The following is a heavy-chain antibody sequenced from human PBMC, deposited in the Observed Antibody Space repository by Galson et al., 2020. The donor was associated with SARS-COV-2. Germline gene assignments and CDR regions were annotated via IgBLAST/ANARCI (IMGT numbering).Heavy chain of an antibody. D-gene: IGHD2-21*02. Sequence: GESLKISCKASGYTFTSYYMHWVRQAPGQGLEWMGIINPSGGSTSYAQKFQGRVTMTRDTSTSTVYMELSSLRSEDTAVYYCARDDCGGDCSHRHLLDYYGMDVWGQGTTVTVSS. V-gene: IGHV1-46*01. CDR2: INPSGGST. CDR1: GYTFTSYY. J-gene: IGHJ6*02. CDR3: ARDDCGGDCSHRHLLDYYGMDV.